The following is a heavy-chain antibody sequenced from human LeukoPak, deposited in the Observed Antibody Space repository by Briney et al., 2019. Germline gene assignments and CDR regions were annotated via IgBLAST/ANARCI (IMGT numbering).Heavy chain of an antibody. J-gene: IGHJ6*02. V-gene: IGHV1-69*04. D-gene: IGHD2-15*01. CDR1: GGPFNSYA. Sequence: SVKVSCKASGGPFNSYAINWVRQAPGQGLEWMGRIIVILGKVNYGQKFQGRLTITADKSTRTAYMDLSNLASEDTAIYFCARYIHPQGLIGYAMDVWGQGTTVIVSS. CDR3: ARYIHPQGLIGYAMDV. CDR2: IIVILGKV.